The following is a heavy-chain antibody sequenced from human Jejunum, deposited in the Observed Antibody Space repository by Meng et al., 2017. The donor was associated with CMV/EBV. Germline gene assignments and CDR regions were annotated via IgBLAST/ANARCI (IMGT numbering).Heavy chain of an antibody. CDR2: INADGRT. J-gene: IGHJ4*01. V-gene: IGHV3-66*01. CDR3: GRDRGEGGFFDY. Sequence: VDVLEAGGVLGQPGVSLTLPCAASGFTGGSKYMNWIRQAPGKGLQWVSVINADGRTHYADSVRGRFIISRDNSKNTVHLQMNSLTDEDTAVYYCGRDRGEGGFFDYWGQGTVVTVSS. CDR1: GFTGGSKY. D-gene: IGHD3-16*01.